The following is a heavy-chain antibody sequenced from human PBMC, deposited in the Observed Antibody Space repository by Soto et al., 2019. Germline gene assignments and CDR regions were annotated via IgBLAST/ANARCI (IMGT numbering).Heavy chain of an antibody. V-gene: IGHV3-73*02. CDR2: VTSKARGYAT. Sequence: EVQLVESGGGLVQPGGSLKLYCAASGFTFSDSILHWVRQASGKGLEWIGRVTSKARGYATAYGASVKGRFIISRDDSQNTAYLQMNSLEVEDTAVYFCTRLVDTGVLTLAFDYWGQGALVTVSS. CDR1: GFTFSDSI. J-gene: IGHJ4*02. D-gene: IGHD5-18*01. CDR3: TRLVDTGVLTLAFDY.